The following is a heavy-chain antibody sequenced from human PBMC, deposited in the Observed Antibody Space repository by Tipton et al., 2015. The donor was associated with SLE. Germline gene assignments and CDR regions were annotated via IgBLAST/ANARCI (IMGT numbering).Heavy chain of an antibody. Sequence: SLRLSCAASGFTFSSYSMNWVRQAPGKGLEWVSSISSSSSYIYYADSVKGRFTISRDNAKNSLYLQMNSLRAEDTAVYYCARDRLLDNWFDPWGQGTLVTVSS. CDR2: ISSSSSYI. J-gene: IGHJ5*02. CDR3: ARDRLLDNWFDP. CDR1: GFTFSSYS. V-gene: IGHV3-21*01. D-gene: IGHD2/OR15-2a*01.